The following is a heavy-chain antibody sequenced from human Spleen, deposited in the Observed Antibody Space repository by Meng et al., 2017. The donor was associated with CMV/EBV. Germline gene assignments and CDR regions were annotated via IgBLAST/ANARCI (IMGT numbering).Heavy chain of an antibody. CDR1: GFTFSSYE. Sequence: GESLKISCAASGFTFSSYEMNWVRQAPGKGLEWVSYISGSGGTIFYTDSVKGRFTISRDNAKNSLYLQMNSLRVEDTAVYFCAREGFDCSSTNCHFDYWGRGTLVTVSS. CDR2: ISGSGGTI. J-gene: IGHJ4*02. D-gene: IGHD2-2*01. CDR3: AREGFDCSSTNCHFDY. V-gene: IGHV3-48*03.